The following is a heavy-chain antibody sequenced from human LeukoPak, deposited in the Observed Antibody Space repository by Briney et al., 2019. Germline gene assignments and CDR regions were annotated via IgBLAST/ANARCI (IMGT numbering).Heavy chain of an antibody. CDR3: ARASLWFGEYPDYYYYYGMDV. Sequence: SETLSLTCTVSGGSISSYYWSWIRQPPGKGLEWIGYIYYSGSTNYNPSLKSRVTISVDTSKNQFSLKLSSVTAADTAVYYCARASLWFGEYPDYYYYYGMDVWGQGTTVTVSS. CDR1: GGSISSYY. CDR2: IYYSGST. J-gene: IGHJ6*02. V-gene: IGHV4-59*12. D-gene: IGHD3-10*01.